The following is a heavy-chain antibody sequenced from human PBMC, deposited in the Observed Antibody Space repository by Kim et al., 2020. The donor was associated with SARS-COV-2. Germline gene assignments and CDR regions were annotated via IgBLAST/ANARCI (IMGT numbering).Heavy chain of an antibody. V-gene: IGHV3-48*02. Sequence: GGSLRLSCAASGFTFSSYSMNWVRQAPGKGLEWVSYISSSSSTIYYADSVKGRFTISRDNAKNSLYLQMNSLRDEDTAVYYCVTYYYDSSGYYYDLYFDYWGQGTLVTVSS. J-gene: IGHJ4*02. CDR3: VTYYYDSSGYYYDLYFDY. D-gene: IGHD3-22*01. CDR2: ISSSSSTI. CDR1: GFTFSSYS.